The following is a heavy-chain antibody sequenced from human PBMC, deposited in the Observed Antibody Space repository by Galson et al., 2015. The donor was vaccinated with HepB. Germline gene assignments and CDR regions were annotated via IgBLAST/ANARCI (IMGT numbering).Heavy chain of an antibody. CDR1: GGTFNSYT. V-gene: IGHV1-69*02. CDR2: IIPILGIA. Sequence: SVKVSCKASGGTFNSYTLSWVRQAPGQGLEWMGRIIPILGIANYAQTFQGRVTITADKSTSTAYMELSSLKSEDTALYFCASGVNGLSYGHRPYDYWGKGTLLTVSS. D-gene: IGHD5-18*01. J-gene: IGHJ4*02. CDR3: ASGVNGLSYGHRPYDY.